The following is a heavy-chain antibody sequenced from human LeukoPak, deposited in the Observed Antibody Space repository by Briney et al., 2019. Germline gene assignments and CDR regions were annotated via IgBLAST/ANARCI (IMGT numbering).Heavy chain of an antibody. Sequence: SVKVSCKASGGTFSSYAISWVRQAPGQGLEWMGRIIPILGIANYAQKFQGRVTIAADKSTSTAYMELSSLRSEDTAVYYCASQQYYYDSSGYFDYWGQGTLVTVSS. D-gene: IGHD3-22*01. V-gene: IGHV1-69*04. J-gene: IGHJ4*02. CDR3: ASQQYYYDSSGYFDY. CDR1: GGTFSSYA. CDR2: IIPILGIA.